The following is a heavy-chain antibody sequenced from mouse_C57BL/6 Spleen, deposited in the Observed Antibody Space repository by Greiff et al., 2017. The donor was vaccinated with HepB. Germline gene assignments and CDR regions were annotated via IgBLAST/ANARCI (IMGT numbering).Heavy chain of an antibody. Sequence: QVQLKESGPGLVQPSQSLSITCTVSGFSLTSYGVHWVRQSPGKGLEWLGVIWSGGSTDYNAAFISRLSISKDNSKSQVFFKMNSLQADDTAIYYCASLITTPPMDYWGQGTSVTVSS. CDR2: IWSGGST. V-gene: IGHV2-2*01. J-gene: IGHJ4*01. CDR3: ASLITTPPMDY. CDR1: GFSLTSYG. D-gene: IGHD1-1*01.